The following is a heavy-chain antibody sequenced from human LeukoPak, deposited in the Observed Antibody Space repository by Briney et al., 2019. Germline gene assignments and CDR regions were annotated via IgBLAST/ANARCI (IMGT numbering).Heavy chain of an antibody. CDR3: ARGWARYCSGGSCYGLGFV. J-gene: IGHJ6*02. CDR1: GYTFTSYD. V-gene: IGHV1-8*01. D-gene: IGHD2-15*01. CDR2: MNPNSGNT. Sequence: ASVTVSCKASGYTFTSYDINWVRQATGQGLEWMGWMNPNSGNTGYAQKFQGRVTMTRNTSISTAYMELSSLRSEDTAVYYCARGWARYCSGGSCYGLGFVWGQGTTVTVSS.